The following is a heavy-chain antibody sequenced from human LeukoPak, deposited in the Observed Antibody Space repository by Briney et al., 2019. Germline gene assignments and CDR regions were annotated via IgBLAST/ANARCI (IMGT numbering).Heavy chain of an antibody. Sequence: ASVKVSCKASGYAFTGYYMHWVRQAPGQGLEWMGWINPNSGGTNYAQKFQGRVTMTRDTSISTAYMELSRLRSDDTAVYYCARAVSGVTTSFDYWGQGTLVTVSS. CDR2: INPNSGGT. J-gene: IGHJ4*02. CDR3: ARAVSGVTTSFDY. D-gene: IGHD4-17*01. V-gene: IGHV1-2*02. CDR1: GYAFTGYY.